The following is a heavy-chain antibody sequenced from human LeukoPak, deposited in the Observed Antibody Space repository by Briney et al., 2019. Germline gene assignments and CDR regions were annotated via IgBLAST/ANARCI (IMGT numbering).Heavy chain of an antibody. Sequence: GGSLRLSCAASGFTVITNDMTWVRQAPGKGLEWVPVLYSDGNTKYTDSVQGRFTISRDNSKNTMYLEMNSLSPDDTAVYYCARGVEPLAANTLAYWGQGTLVTVSS. D-gene: IGHD1-14*01. CDR1: GFTVITND. CDR3: ARGVEPLAANTLAY. CDR2: LYSDGNT. J-gene: IGHJ4*02. V-gene: IGHV3-53*01.